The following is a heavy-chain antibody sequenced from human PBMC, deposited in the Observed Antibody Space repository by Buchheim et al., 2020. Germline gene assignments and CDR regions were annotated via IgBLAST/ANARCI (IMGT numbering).Heavy chain of an antibody. Sequence: EVQLVESGGGLVKPGGSLRLSCAASGFTFSSYSMNWVRQAPGKGLEWASSISSSSSYIYYADSVKGRFTISRDNAKNSLYLQMNSLRAEDTAVYYCARDRHYDFWSGRHYFDYWGQGTL. CDR2: ISSSSSYI. CDR3: ARDRHYDFWSGRHYFDY. J-gene: IGHJ4*02. CDR1: GFTFSSYS. V-gene: IGHV3-21*01. D-gene: IGHD3-3*01.